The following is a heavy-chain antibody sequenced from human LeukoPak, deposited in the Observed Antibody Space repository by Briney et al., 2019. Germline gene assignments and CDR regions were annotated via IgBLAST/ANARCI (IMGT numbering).Heavy chain of an antibody. Sequence: WASVKVSCKASGYTFTSYDINWVRQATGQGLEWMRWMNPNSGNTGYAQKFQGRVTITRNTSISTAYMELSSLRSEDTAVYYCARDSHTRDSPDYYMDVWGKGTTVTVSS. CDR1: GYTFTSYD. J-gene: IGHJ6*03. CDR2: MNPNSGNT. D-gene: IGHD2-15*01. CDR3: ARDSHTRDSPDYYMDV. V-gene: IGHV1-8*03.